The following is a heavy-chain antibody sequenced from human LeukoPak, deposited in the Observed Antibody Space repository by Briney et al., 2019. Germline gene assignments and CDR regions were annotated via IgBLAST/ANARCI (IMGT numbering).Heavy chain of an antibody. V-gene: IGHV3-15*01. CDR2: IRDKPDGGTT. J-gene: IGHJ6*02. CDR3: TTDNAPGMDV. CDR1: GFTFSSYG. D-gene: IGHD2-2*01. Sequence: PGGSLRLSCAASGFTFSSYGMHWVRQAPGKGLEWVGLIRDKPDGGTTDYAAPVKGRFTISRDDSKSMLYLQMNSLKTEDTAVYYCTTDNAPGMDVWGQGTTVTVSS.